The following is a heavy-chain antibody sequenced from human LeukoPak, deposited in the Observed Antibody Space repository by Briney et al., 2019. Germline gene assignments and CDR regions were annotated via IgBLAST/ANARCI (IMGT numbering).Heavy chain of an antibody. CDR2: IGTTGDT. V-gene: IGHV3-13*04. J-gene: IGHJ5*02. Sequence: GGSLRLSCAASGFTFSNYDMHWVRQATGKGLEWVSVIGTTGDTYYPASVKGRFTISRENAKNSLYLQMNSLRAGDTAVYYCARGDILTDYSFDPWGQGTLVIVSS. CDR3: ARGDILTDYSFDP. CDR1: GFTFSNYD. D-gene: IGHD3-9*01.